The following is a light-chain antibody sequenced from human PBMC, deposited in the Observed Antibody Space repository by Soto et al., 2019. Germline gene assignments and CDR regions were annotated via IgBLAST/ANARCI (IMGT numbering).Light chain of an antibody. V-gene: IGKV3D-20*02. J-gene: IGKJ5*01. CDR1: QSVTGFY. CDR3: QQRSNPIT. CDR2: GAS. Sequence: EPVLTQSPGTLSLSPGERATLSCRSSQSVTGFYIAWYQQKPGQAPRLLIYGASNRATGISDRFSGSGSGTDFTLTISSLQSEDFAVYYCQQRSNPITFGQGTRLEIK.